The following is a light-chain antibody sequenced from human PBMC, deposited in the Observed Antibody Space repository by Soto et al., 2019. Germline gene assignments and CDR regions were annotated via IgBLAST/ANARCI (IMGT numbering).Light chain of an antibody. CDR3: QKYNSASHWT. CDR1: QGISNY. Sequence: DIQMTQSPSSLSASVGDRVTITCRASQGISNYLAWYQQKPGKVPKLLIYAASTLQSGVPSRFSGSGSGTDFTLTISSLQPEDVATYYCQKYNSASHWTFGQGTKVEIK. V-gene: IGKV1-27*01. CDR2: AAS. J-gene: IGKJ1*01.